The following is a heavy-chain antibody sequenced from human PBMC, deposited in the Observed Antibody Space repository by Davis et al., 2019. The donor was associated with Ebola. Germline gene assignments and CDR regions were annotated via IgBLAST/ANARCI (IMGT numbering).Heavy chain of an antibody. D-gene: IGHD4-17*01. CDR2: INHSGST. CDR3: ASTPSSYGDSDY. V-gene: IGHV4-34*01. J-gene: IGHJ4*02. Sequence: MPSETLSLTCAVYGGSFSGYYWSWIRQPPGKGLEWIGEINHSGSTNYNPSLKSRVTISVDTSKNQFSLKLSSVTAADTAVYYCASTPSSYGDSDYWGQGTLVTVSS. CDR1: GGSFSGYY.